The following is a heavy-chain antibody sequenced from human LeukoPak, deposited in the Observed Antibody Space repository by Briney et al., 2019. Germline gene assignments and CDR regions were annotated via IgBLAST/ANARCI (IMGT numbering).Heavy chain of an antibody. D-gene: IGHD5-24*01. CDR2: IWYDGSNK. V-gene: IGHV3-33*08. CDR3: ARDEMATTPGYFDY. Sequence: SGGSLRLSCAASGFTFSSYAMSRVRQAPGKGLEWVAVIWYDGSNKYYADSVKGRFTISRDNSKNTLYLQMNSLRAEDTAVYYCARDEMATTPGYFDYWGQGTLVTVSS. J-gene: IGHJ4*02. CDR1: GFTFSSYA.